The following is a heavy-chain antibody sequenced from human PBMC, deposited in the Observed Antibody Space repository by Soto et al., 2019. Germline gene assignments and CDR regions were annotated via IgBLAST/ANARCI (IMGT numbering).Heavy chain of an antibody. CDR3: ARAYYYDSSGYKNFDY. CDR2: INHSGST. V-gene: IGHV4-34*01. CDR1: VGSFSVYY. J-gene: IGHJ4*02. D-gene: IGHD3-22*01. Sequence: PSETLSLTCAFYVGSFSVYYWSWIRQPPGKGLEWIGEINHSGSTNYNPSLKSRVTISVDTSKNQFSLKLSSVTAADTAVYYCARAYYYDSSGYKNFDYWGQGTMVTVSS.